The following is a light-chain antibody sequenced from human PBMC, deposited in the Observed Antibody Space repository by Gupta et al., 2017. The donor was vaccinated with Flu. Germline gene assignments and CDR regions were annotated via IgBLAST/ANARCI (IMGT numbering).Light chain of an antibody. CDR2: DAS. V-gene: IGKV3-15*01. CDR3: QQDNSWPPIT. Sequence: LSVSPGERDTPACRASNSVNSHLAWYQKQHGKATMSLTYDASTRAGGVTARFCGGGAWIEFTLTIGSRQYEDFAVYYCQQDNSWPPITFGQGTQLEIK. J-gene: IGKJ5*01. CDR1: NSVNSH.